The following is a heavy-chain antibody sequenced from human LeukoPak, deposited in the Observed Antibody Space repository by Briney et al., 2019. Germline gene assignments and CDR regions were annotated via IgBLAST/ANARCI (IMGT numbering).Heavy chain of an antibody. Sequence: GRSMRLSCAASGFTFSSYGMHWVRQAPGKGLEWVAVIWYDGSNQDYADSVKGRFTIFRDNTKNALYLQMNSLRAEDTAVYYCARGRGIAVAGTDYWGQGTLVTVSP. J-gene: IGHJ4*02. D-gene: IGHD6-19*01. V-gene: IGHV3-33*01. CDR2: IWYDGSNQ. CDR1: GFTFSSYG. CDR3: ARGRGIAVAGTDY.